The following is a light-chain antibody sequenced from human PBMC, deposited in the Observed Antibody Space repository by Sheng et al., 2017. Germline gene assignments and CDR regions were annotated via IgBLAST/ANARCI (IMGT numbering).Light chain of an antibody. CDR2: GAS. Sequence: EIVLTQSPGTLSLSPGERATLSCRASQSVSSSYLAWYQQKPGQAPRLLIYGASSRATGIPDMFSGSGSGTDFTLTISRLEPEDFAVYYCQQYGSSPRAFGPGPKWISN. V-gene: IGKV3-20*01. CDR1: QSVSSSY. J-gene: IGKJ3*01. CDR3: QQYGSSPRA.